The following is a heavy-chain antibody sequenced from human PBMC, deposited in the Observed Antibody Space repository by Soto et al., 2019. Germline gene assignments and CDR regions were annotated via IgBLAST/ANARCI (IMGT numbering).Heavy chain of an antibody. CDR2: IGGSGTTV. V-gene: IGHV3-11*01. J-gene: IGHJ4*02. CDR1: GFTFSDYY. D-gene: IGHD1-1*01. CDR3: ARTTWELGVRFDY. Sequence: PGGSLRLSCTASGFTFSDYYMTWIRRAPGKGLECLSYIGGSGTTVHYADSVKGRFTIFRDNAKNSLFLQMDGLRAEDTAVYYCARTTWELGVRFDYWGQRSQVTFSS.